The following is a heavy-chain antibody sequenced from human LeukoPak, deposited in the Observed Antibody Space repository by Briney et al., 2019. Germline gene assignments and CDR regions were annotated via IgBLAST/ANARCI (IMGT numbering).Heavy chain of an antibody. CDR2: IYTSGST. CDR3: AREYYDYVWGSYRWNYYYYYMDV. V-gene: IGHV4-4*07. Sequence: PETLSLTCTVSGGSISSYYWSWIRQPAGKGLEWIGRIYTSGSTNYNPSLKSRVTMSVDTSKNQFSLKLSSVTAADTAVYYCAREYYDYVWGSYRWNYYYYYMDVWGKGTTVTISS. J-gene: IGHJ6*03. CDR1: GGSISSYY. D-gene: IGHD3-16*02.